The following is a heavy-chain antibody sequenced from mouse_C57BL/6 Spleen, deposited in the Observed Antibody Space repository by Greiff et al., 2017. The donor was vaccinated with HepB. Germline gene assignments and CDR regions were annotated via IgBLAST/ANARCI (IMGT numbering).Heavy chain of an antibody. D-gene: IGHD1-1*01. Sequence: QVQLQQSGAELVMPGASVKLSCKASGYTFTSYWMHWVKQRPGQGLEWIGEIDPSDSYTNYNQKFKGKSTLTVDKSSSTAYMQLSSLTSEDSAVYYCARSPYGSSYGYFDVWGTGTTVTVSS. CDR1: GYTFTSYW. V-gene: IGHV1-69*01. CDR2: IDPSDSYT. J-gene: IGHJ1*03. CDR3: ARSPYGSSYGYFDV.